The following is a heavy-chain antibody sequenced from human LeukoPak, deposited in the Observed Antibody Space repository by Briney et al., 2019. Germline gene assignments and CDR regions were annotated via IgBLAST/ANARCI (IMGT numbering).Heavy chain of an antibody. J-gene: IGHJ4*02. CDR2: IYHSGST. D-gene: IGHD6-19*01. Sequence: SETLSLTCAVYGGSFSGYYWSWIRQPPGKGLEWIGEIYHSGSTNYSPSLKSRVTISLDTSKNQFSLKLSSVTAADTAVYYCARDLSGWYSVDYWGQGTLVTVSS. CDR1: GGSFSGYY. CDR3: ARDLSGWYSVDY. V-gene: IGHV4-34*01.